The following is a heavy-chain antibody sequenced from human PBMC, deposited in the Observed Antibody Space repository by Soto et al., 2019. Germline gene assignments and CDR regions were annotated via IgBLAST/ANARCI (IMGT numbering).Heavy chain of an antibody. D-gene: IGHD3-10*01. CDR3: ARDSPAEVDLWFGEWDV. Sequence: PGGSLRLSCAASGFTFSSYWMSWVRQAPGKGLEWVANIKQDGSEKYYVDSVKGRFTISRDNAKNSLYLQMNSLRAEDTAVYYCARDSPAEVDLWFGEWDVWGKGTTVTVSS. J-gene: IGHJ6*04. V-gene: IGHV3-7*01. CDR1: GFTFSSYW. CDR2: IKQDGSEK.